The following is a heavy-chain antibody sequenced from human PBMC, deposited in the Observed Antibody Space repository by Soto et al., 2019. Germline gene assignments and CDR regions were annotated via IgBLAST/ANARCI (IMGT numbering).Heavy chain of an antibody. CDR1: GLTFRTYA. J-gene: IGHJ4*02. D-gene: IGHD7-27*01. CDR2: ISGSGGST. CDR3: ARDSGHWDFDY. Sequence: GGSLRLSCAAPGLTFRTYAMTWVRQAPGKGLEWVSIISGSGGSTYYADSVKGRFTVSRDNSKNTLYLQMNSLRAEDTAVYYCARDSGHWDFDYWGQATLVTFSS. V-gene: IGHV3-23*01.